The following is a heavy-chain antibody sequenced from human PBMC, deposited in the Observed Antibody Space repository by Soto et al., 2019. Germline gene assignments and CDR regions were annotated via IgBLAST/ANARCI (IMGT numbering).Heavy chain of an antibody. J-gene: IGHJ4*02. V-gene: IGHV3-23*01. CDR2: MGGANGDT. Sequence: EVQMLESGGGLVQPGGSLRLSCAASGFIFSNYAMSWVRQAPGKGLEWVAGMGGANGDTYYADSVRGRFAISRDNSKSTLFLQMNSLRAEDTAVYYCAKDHYYYDSSFDYWGQGTLVTVSS. D-gene: IGHD3-22*01. CDR3: AKDHYYYDSSFDY. CDR1: GFIFSNYA.